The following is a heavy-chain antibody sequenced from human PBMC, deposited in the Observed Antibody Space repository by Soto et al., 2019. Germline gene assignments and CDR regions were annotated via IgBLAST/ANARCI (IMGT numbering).Heavy chain of an antibody. J-gene: IGHJ4*02. CDR1: GGTFSSHS. D-gene: IGHD4-17*01. CDR2: IITLFGTA. Sequence: VQLMQSGAEVKQPGSSVKVSCKASGGTFSSHSINWVRQAPGQGLEWMGGIITLFGTANYAQNFQGRVTITADQSTSTAYMELNRLRSDDTAVYYCAREVGYVDFSAALMDWGKGTLVTVSS. V-gene: IGHV1-69*01. CDR3: AREVGYVDFSAALMD.